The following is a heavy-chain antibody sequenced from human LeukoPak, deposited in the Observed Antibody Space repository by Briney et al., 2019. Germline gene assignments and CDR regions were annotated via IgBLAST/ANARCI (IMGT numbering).Heavy chain of an antibody. CDR3: ATDSVGWHHIDY. D-gene: IGHD6-19*01. CDR1: GFTFSSYA. Sequence: GRTLRLSCAASGFTFSSYAMHWVRQAPGKGLEWVAVISYDGSTKYYADPVKGRFTISRGKSKNTLYLQINSLRAEDTAVYYCATDSVGWHHIDYWGQGTLVTVSS. V-gene: IGHV3-30*04. J-gene: IGHJ4*02. CDR2: ISYDGSTK.